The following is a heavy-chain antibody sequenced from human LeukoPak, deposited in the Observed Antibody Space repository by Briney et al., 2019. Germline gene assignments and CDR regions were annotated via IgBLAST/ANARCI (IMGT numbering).Heavy chain of an antibody. J-gene: IGHJ5*02. V-gene: IGHV3-30*18. CDR1: GFTFSSYG. CDR2: ISYDGSNK. CDR3: EKAKHHDSGHSTFDP. Sequence: PGGSLRLPCAASGFTFSSYGMHWVRQAPGKGLEWVAGISYDGSNKYYADSVKGRFTISRDDSKNTLYLQMNSLRAEDTAVYYCEKAKHHDSGHSTFDPWAQGPLVTVSS. D-gene: IGHD4-23*01.